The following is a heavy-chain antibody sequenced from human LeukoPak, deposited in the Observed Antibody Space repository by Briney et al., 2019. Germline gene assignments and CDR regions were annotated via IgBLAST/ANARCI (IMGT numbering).Heavy chain of an antibody. J-gene: IGHJ4*02. V-gene: IGHV1-8*01. D-gene: IGHD6-19*01. CDR3: ARGLDSSGWGDFDY. Sequence: ASVKVSCKASGYTFTSYDINWVRQATGQGLEWMGWMNSNSGNTGYAQKFQGRVTMTRNTSISTAYMELSSLRSEDTAVYYCARGLDSSGWGDFDYWGQGTLVTVSS. CDR2: MNSNSGNT. CDR1: GYTFTSYD.